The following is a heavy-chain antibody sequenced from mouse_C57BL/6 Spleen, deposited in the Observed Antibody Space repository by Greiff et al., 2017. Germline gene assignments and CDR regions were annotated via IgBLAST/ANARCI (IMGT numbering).Heavy chain of an antibody. CDR1: GYTFTDYE. J-gene: IGHJ2*01. Sequence: VQLQQSGAELVRPGASVTLSCKASGYTFTDYEMHWVKQTPVHGLEWIGAIDPETGGTAYNQKFKGKAILTADKSSSTAYMELRSLTSEDSAVYYCTRDGYYVRYFDYWGQGTTRTVSS. CDR2: IDPETGGT. V-gene: IGHV1-15*01. D-gene: IGHD2-3*01. CDR3: TRDGYYVRYFDY.